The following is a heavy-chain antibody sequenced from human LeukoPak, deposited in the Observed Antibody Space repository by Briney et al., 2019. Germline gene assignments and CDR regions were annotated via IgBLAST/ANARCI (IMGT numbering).Heavy chain of an antibody. J-gene: IGHJ4*02. CDR3: ARRLDYGDYEGSMDY. D-gene: IGHD4-17*01. Sequence: PSETVSLTCTVSGCSISSYYWSWIRQPPGKGLEWIGYIYYSGSTNYNPSLKSRVTISVDTSKNQFSLKQSSVTAADTAVYYCARRLDYGDYEGSMDYWGQGTLVTVSS. CDR1: GCSISSYY. V-gene: IGHV4-59*01. CDR2: IYYSGST.